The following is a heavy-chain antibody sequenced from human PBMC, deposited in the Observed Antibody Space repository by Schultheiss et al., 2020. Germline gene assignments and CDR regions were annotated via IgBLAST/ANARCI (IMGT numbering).Heavy chain of an antibody. CDR1: GGSISSHY. CDR3: ARFRSGWANYYYGMDV. Sequence: SQTLSLTCTVSGGSISSHYWSWPRQPPGKGLEWIGYIYYSGSTYYNPSLKSRVTISVDTSKNQFSLKLSSVTAADTAVYYCARFRSGWANYYYGMDVWGQGTTVTVSS. J-gene: IGHJ6*02. V-gene: IGHV4-59*11. CDR2: IYYSGST. D-gene: IGHD6-19*01.